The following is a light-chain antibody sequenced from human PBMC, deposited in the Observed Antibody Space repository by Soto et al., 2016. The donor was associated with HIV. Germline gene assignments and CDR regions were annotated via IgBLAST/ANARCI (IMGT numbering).Light chain of an antibody. CDR2: AAI. Sequence: DIQLTRSPSSLSASIGDRVSITCRASQDISNYLAWYQQKPGQVPKLLIYAAISLPSGVPSRFSGRGSGTEFTLTISSLQPEDFATYYCQKYNSDVTFGGGTKVEI. V-gene: IGKV1-27*01. CDR1: QDISNY. J-gene: IGKJ4*01. CDR3: QKYNSDVT.